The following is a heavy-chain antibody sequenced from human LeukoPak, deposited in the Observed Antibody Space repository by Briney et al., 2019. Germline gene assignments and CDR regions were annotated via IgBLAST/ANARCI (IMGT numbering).Heavy chain of an antibody. CDR3: AKGIYGVSGHNIDY. CDR1: GFTFSDYA. Sequence: PGGSLRLSCAASGFTFSDYAMNWVRQAPGKGLQWVSNISASGGTIYYADSVKGRFTISRDNSKNTLYLLINSLRVEDTAIYYCAKGIYGVSGHNIDYGGQGALVTVSS. V-gene: IGHV3-23*01. CDR2: ISASGGTI. D-gene: IGHD4/OR15-4a*01. J-gene: IGHJ4*02.